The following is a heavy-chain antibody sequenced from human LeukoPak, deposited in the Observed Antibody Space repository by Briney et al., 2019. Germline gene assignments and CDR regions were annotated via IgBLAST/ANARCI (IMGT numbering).Heavy chain of an antibody. CDR3: ATQERDSSGYCFDP. CDR2: IYIGGST. D-gene: IGHD6-19*01. V-gene: IGHV3-53*01. J-gene: IGHJ5*02. CDR1: GVTVSSNY. Sequence: PGGSLRLSCAASGVTVSSNYMSWVRQAQGKGLEWVSSIYIGGSTYYADSVRGRFTISRENYKNTLYLKMNSLRAEDMAVYYCATQERDSSGYCFDPWGQGTLVTVSS.